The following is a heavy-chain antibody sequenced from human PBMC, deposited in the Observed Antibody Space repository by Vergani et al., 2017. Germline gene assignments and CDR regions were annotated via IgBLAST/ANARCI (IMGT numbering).Heavy chain of an antibody. CDR3: ARDIAWRACSGGSCPVGAFDD. V-gene: IGHV3-30*03. J-gene: IGHJ4*02. D-gene: IGHD2-15*01. CDR2: ISNDGSNK. Sequence: QVQLVESGGGVVQPGRSLRLSCAASGFTFSSYGMHWVRQAPGKGLEWVAVISNDGSNKYYADSVKGRFTISRDNSKNTLYLQMNSLRAEDTAVYYCARDIAWRACSGGSCPVGAFDDWGQGTLVTVSS. CDR1: GFTFSSYG.